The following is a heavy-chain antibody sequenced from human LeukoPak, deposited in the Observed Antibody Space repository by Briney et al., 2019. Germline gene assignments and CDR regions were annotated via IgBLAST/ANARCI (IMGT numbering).Heavy chain of an antibody. V-gene: IGHV1-18*01. J-gene: IGHJ4*02. CDR2: ISAYNGNT. D-gene: IGHD3-9*01. Sequence: GASVKVSCKASSYTFTSYGISWVRQAPGQGLEWMGWISAYNGNTNYAQKLQGRVTMTTDTSTSTAYMELSSLRSEDTAVYYCARGDILTGYGYWGQGTLVTVSS. CDR1: SYTFTSYG. CDR3: ARGDILTGYGY.